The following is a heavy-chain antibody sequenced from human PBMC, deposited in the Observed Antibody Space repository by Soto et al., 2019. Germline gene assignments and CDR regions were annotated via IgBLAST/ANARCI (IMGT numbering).Heavy chain of an antibody. CDR3: TTDSSGYLGDFDY. CDR1: GFTFSNAW. J-gene: IGHJ4*02. D-gene: IGHD3-22*01. CDR2: IKSKTDGGTT. Sequence: GGSLRLSCAASGFTFSNAWMSWVRQAPGKGLEWVGRIKSKTDGGTTDYAAPVKGRFTISRDDSKNTLYLQMNSLKTEDTAVYYCTTDSSGYLGDFDYWGQGXLVTVYS. V-gene: IGHV3-15*01.